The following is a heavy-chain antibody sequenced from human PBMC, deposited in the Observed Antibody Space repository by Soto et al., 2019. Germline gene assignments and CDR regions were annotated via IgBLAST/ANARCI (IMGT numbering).Heavy chain of an antibody. J-gene: IGHJ6*02. V-gene: IGHV3-30*18. CDR1: GFTFSSYG. D-gene: IGHD3-16*01. Sequence: QVQLVESGGGVVQPGRSLRLSCAASGFTFSSYGMHWVRQAPGKGLEWVAVISYDGSNKYYADSVKGRFTISRDNSKNTLYLQMNSLRAEDTAVYYCTKDEGGYDYVWGPMDVSGQGTTVTVSS. CDR2: ISYDGSNK. CDR3: TKDEGGYDYVWGPMDV.